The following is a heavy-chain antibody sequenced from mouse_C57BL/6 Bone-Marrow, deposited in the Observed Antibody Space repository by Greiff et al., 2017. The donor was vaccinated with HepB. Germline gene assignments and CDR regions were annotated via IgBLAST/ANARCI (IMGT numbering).Heavy chain of an antibody. D-gene: IGHD2-2*01. CDR3: ARQGFSYGYDWAWFAY. Sequence: VQLQQSGGDLVKPGGSLKLSCAASGFTFSSYGMSWVRQTPDKRLEWVATISSGGSYTYYPDSVKGRFTISRDNAKNTLYLQMSSLKSEDTAMYYCARQGFSYGYDWAWFAYWGQGTLVTVSA. V-gene: IGHV5-6*01. CDR2: ISSGGSYT. J-gene: IGHJ3*01. CDR1: GFTFSSYG.